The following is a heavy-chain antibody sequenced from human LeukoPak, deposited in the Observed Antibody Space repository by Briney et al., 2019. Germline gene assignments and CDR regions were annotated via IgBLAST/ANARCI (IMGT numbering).Heavy chain of an antibody. V-gene: IGHV3-21*01. Sequence: PGGSLRLSCAASGFTFSSYSMNWVRQAPGKGLEWVSSISSSSSYIYYADSVKGRFTISRDNAKNSLYLQMNSLRAEDTAVYYCAREGPIITSVDTAMVIDYWGQGTLVTVSS. J-gene: IGHJ4*02. D-gene: IGHD5-18*01. CDR2: ISSSSSYI. CDR3: AREGPIITSVDTAMVIDY. CDR1: GFTFSSYS.